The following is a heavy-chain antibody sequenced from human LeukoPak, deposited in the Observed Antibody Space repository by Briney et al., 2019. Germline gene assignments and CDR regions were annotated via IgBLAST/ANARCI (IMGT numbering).Heavy chain of an antibody. CDR2: TYYRSQLSN. CDR3: ARDFMVRGTSVDV. V-gene: IGHV6-1*01. D-gene: IGHD3-10*01. Sequence: SQTLSLTCAISGDSVSSNSAAWNWIRQSPSRGLEWRGRTYYRSQLSNDYAVSVKSRITINPDTSKNQFSLQLNSVTPEDTAVYYCARDFMVRGTSVDVWGQGTTVTVSS. J-gene: IGHJ6*02. CDR1: GDSVSSNSAA.